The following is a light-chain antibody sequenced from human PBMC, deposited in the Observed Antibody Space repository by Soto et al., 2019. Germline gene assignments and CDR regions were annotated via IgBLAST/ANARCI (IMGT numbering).Light chain of an antibody. CDR3: CSYAGSTTVV. V-gene: IGLV2-23*01. CDR2: EGS. CDR1: SSDVGSYNL. J-gene: IGLJ2*01. Sequence: QSALTQPASVSGSPGQSITISCTGTSSDVGSYNLVSWYQQHPGKAPKLMICEGSKRPTGVSDRFSGSKSGNTASLTISGLQAEDEADYYCCSYAGSTTVVFGGGTKLTVL.